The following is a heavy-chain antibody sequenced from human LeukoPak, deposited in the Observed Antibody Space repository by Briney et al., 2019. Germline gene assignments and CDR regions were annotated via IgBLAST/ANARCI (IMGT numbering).Heavy chain of an antibody. CDR2: IYYRGRT. J-gene: IGHJ3*02. Sequence: SETLSLTCTVSGGSITSSSYYWGWIRQPPGKGLEWIGSIYYRGRTYYNPSLKSRVIISADTSKNQLSLKLSSVTAADTAVYYCARAGYCDSTTCPDAFDIWGQGTKVTVSS. V-gene: IGHV4-39*07. CDR1: GGSITSSSYY. CDR3: ARAGYCDSTTCPDAFDI. D-gene: IGHD2-2*01.